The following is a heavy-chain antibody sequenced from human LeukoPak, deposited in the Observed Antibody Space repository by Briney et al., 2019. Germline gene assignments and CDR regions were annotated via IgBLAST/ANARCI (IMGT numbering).Heavy chain of an antibody. J-gene: IGHJ4*02. V-gene: IGHV3-20*04. Sequence: GGSLRLSCAASGFTFDDYGMSWVRQAPGKGLEWVSGINWNGGSTGYADSVKGRFTISRDNAKNSLYLQMNSLRAEDTAVYYCARDSIDSSGFDYWGQGTLVTVSS. CDR3: ARDSIDSSGFDY. CDR1: GFTFDDYG. CDR2: INWNGGST. D-gene: IGHD3-22*01.